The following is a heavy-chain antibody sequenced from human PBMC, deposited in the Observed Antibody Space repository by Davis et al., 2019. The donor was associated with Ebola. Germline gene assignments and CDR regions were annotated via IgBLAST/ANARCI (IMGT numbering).Heavy chain of an antibody. CDR2: IKSKTDGGTT. CDR1: GFTFSNAW. J-gene: IGHJ4*02. Sequence: GESLKISCAASGFTFSNAWMSWVRQAPGKGLEWVGRIKSKTDGGTTDYSAPVKGRFTISRDDSKNTAYLQMNSLKTEDTAVYYCSGSYRTFDYWGQGTLVTVSS. CDR3: SGSYRTFDY. V-gene: IGHV3-15*01. D-gene: IGHD1-26*01.